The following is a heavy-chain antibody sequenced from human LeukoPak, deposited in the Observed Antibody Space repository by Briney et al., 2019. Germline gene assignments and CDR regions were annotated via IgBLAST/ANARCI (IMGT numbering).Heavy chain of an antibody. D-gene: IGHD6-6*01. Sequence: ASVKVSCKVSGYTLTELSMHWVRQAPGKWLEWMGGFDPEDGETIYAQKFQGRVTMTEDTSTDTAYMELSSLRSEDTAVYYCARDGGGIAARPSDYWGQGTLVTVSS. CDR1: GYTLTELS. CDR3: ARDGGGIAARPSDY. CDR2: FDPEDGET. V-gene: IGHV1-24*01. J-gene: IGHJ4*02.